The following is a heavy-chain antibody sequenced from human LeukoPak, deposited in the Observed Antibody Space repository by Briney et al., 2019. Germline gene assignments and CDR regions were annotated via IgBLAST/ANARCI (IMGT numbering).Heavy chain of an antibody. D-gene: IGHD6-19*01. V-gene: IGHV4-39*01. CDR2: IYYSGST. CDR1: GGSISSSSYY. Sequence: SETLSLTCTVSGGSISSSSYYWGWIRQPPGKGLEWIGGIYYSGSTYYNPSLKSRVTISVDTSKNQFSLKLSSVTAADTAVYYCASPGSSYSSGWYRAFDIWGQGTMVTVSS. CDR3: ASPGSSYSSGWYRAFDI. J-gene: IGHJ3*02.